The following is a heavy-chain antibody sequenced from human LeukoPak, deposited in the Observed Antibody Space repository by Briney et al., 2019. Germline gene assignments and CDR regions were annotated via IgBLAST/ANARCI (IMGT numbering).Heavy chain of an antibody. V-gene: IGHV3-23*01. J-gene: IGHJ4*02. CDR3: TSFPRADTRDIVFDF. CDR1: GFTFSSHA. D-gene: IGHD2-15*01. CDR2: ISGSGDNT. Sequence: GGSLRLSCAASGFTFSSHAMTWVRQAPGKGLECVSVISGSGDNTDYADSVKGRFTISRDNSRNTVYLQMNSLRAEDTAVYYCTSFPRADTRDIVFDFWGQGALVTVSS.